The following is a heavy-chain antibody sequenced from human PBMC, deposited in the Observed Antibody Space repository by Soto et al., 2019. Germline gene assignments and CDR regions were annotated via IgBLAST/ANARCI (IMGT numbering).Heavy chain of an antibody. D-gene: IGHD6-6*01. CDR2: INSDGSST. CDR3: TRSGSSPYYYGMDV. V-gene: IGHV3-74*01. CDR1: GFTFSSYW. Sequence: EVQLVESGGGLVQPGGSLRLSCAASGFTFSSYWMHWVRQAPGKGLVWVSRINSDGSSTNYADSVKGRFTISRDNPRNTLFPQMDTLRAEDTAVYYCTRSGSSPYYYGMDVWGQGTTVTVS. J-gene: IGHJ6*02.